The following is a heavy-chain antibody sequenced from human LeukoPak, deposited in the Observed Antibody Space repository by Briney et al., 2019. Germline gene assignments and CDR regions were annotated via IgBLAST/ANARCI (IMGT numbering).Heavy chain of an antibody. J-gene: IGHJ4*02. CDR3: AKGEYSSSWYGFDY. CDR2: ISGSGGCT. V-gene: IGHV3-23*01. CDR1: GFTFSSYA. Sequence: GGSLRLSCAASGFTFSSYAMSWVRQAPGKGLEWVSAISGSGGCTYYADSVKGRFTISRDNSKNTLYLQMNSLRAEDTAVYYCAKGEYSSSWYGFDYWGQGTLVTVSS. D-gene: IGHD6-13*01.